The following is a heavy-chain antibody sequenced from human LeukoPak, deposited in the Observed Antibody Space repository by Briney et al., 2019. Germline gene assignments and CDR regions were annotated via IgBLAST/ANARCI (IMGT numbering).Heavy chain of an antibody. D-gene: IGHD3-10*01. V-gene: IGHV4-30-2*01. CDR3: ARVLGYYGSGSYPDY. CDR2: IYHSGST. J-gene: IGHJ4*02. Sequence: PSQTLSLTCAASGGSISSGGYSWSWIRQPPGKGLEWIGYIYHSGSTYYNPSLKSRVTISVARSKNQFSLKLSSVTAADTAVYYCARVLGYYGSGSYPDYWGQGTLVTVSS. CDR1: GGSISSGGYS.